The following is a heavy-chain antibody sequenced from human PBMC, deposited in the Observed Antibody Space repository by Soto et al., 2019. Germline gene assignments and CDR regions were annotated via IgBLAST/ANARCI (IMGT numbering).Heavy chain of an antibody. V-gene: IGHV1-69*02. D-gene: IGHD3-10*01. CDR1: GGTFSSYT. Sequence: QVQLVQSGAEVKKPGSSVKVSCKASGGTFSSYTISWVRQAPGQGLEWMGRIIPILGIANYAQKFQGRVTITADQSTSTAYMELSSLRSEDTAVYYCASLNEYSGTQGGMGYWGHGTLVTVSS. CDR2: IIPILGIA. J-gene: IGHJ4*01. CDR3: ASLNEYSGTQGGMGY.